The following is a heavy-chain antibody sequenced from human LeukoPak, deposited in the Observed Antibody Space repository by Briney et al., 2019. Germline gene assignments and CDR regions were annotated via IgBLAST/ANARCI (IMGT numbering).Heavy chain of an antibody. CDR2: ISYDGSNK. CDR1: GFTFSSYG. CDR3: ASVYYYDSSGYFYGMDV. D-gene: IGHD3-22*01. Sequence: GGSLRLSCAASGFTFSSYGMHWVRQAPGKGLEWVAVISYDGSNKYYADSVEGRFTISRDNSKNTLYLQMNSLRAEDTAVYYCASVYYYDSSGYFYGMDVWGQGTTVTVSS. V-gene: IGHV3-30*03. J-gene: IGHJ6*02.